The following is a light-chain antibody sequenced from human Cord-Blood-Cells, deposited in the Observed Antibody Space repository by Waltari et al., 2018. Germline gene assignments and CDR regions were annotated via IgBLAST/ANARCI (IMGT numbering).Light chain of an antibody. J-gene: IGLJ2*01. Sequence: QSALTQPASVSGSPGHSITFPSTGTSSDVGGYNYLSWYQQHPGNAPKLRIYDVSIRPSGVSNRFAGSKSGNTASLTISGLQAEDEADYYCSSYTSSSLVVFGGGTKLTVL. CDR2: DVS. CDR3: SSYTSSSLVV. CDR1: SSDVGGYNY. V-gene: IGLV2-14*01.